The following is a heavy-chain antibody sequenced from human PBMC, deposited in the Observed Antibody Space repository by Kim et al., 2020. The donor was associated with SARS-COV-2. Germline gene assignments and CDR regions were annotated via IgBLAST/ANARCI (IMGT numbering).Heavy chain of an antibody. V-gene: IGHV4-39*01. CDR1: GGSIGSSGYD. CDR2: IYYSRNT. D-gene: IGHD4-17*01. Sequence: SETLSLTCTVSGGSIGSSGYDWGWIRQPPGKGLEWIGSIYYSRNTYYNPSHKSRVTISVGTSKNQFSLKLSSVTAADTAVYYWASHLYGDYVGYWGQGTLVTLSS. J-gene: IGHJ4*02. CDR3: ASHLYGDYVGY.